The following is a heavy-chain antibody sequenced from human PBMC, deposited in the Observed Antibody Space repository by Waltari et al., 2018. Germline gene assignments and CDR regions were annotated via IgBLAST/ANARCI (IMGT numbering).Heavy chain of an antibody. Sequence: QVQLQESGPGLVKPSETLSLPCTVSGGSISSYYWSWIRQPAGKGLEGIGRIYTSGRTNYHPPLKSRVTMSGDTSKNQFSLKLSSVTAADTAVYYCAGYLYDLWIGYHDAFDIWGQGTMVPVSS. CDR2: IYTSGRT. CDR1: GGSISSYY. J-gene: IGHJ3*02. CDR3: AGYLYDLWIGYHDAFDI. D-gene: IGHD3-3*01. V-gene: IGHV4-4*07.